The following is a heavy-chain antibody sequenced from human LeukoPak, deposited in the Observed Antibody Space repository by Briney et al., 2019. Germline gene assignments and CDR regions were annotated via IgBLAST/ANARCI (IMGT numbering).Heavy chain of an antibody. CDR3: ASRRLAAAQDY. D-gene: IGHD6-13*01. CDR1: GFPFSTYA. Sequence: PGGSLRLSCVASGFPFSTYAMSWVRQSPGKGLEWVATISGSDDGTNYANSVKGRFTISRDNSKNTLYLQMNSLRAEDTAVYYCASRRLAAAQDYWGQGTLVTVSS. J-gene: IGHJ4*02. CDR2: ISGSDDGT. V-gene: IGHV3-23*01.